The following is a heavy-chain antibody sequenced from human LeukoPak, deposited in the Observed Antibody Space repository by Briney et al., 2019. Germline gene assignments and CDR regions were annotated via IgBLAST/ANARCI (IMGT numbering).Heavy chain of an antibody. Sequence: PGGSLRLSCAASGFTFRDYYMSWIRQAPGKELEWVSYITSSGGTIYYADSVKGRFTISRDNAKSSLYLQMNSLTADDTAVYYCAREAMGVAVTGTIDYWGQGTLVTVSS. J-gene: IGHJ4*02. CDR3: AREAMGVAVTGTIDY. CDR1: GFTFRDYY. V-gene: IGHV3-11*01. D-gene: IGHD6-19*01. CDR2: ITSSGGTI.